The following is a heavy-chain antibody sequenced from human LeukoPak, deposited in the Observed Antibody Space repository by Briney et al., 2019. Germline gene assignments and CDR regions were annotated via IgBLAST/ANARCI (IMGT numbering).Heavy chain of an antibody. CDR3: AKEPSHSSGYWDS. Sequence: PGGSLRLSCAASGFTFSSYAMSWVRQAPGKGLEWVSAISGSGGSTYYADSVKGRFTVSRDNSKNTVYLQMNSLRVEDTALYYCAKEPSHSSGYWDSWGQGTLVTVSS. CDR2: ISGSGGST. CDR1: GFTFSSYA. V-gene: IGHV3-23*01. J-gene: IGHJ4*02. D-gene: IGHD3-22*01.